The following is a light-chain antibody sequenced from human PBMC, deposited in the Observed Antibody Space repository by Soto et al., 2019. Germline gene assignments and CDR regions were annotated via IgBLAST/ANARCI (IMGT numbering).Light chain of an antibody. CDR3: HKYNSAPPT. V-gene: IGKV1-27*01. J-gene: IGKJ1*01. CDR2: AAS. Sequence: DIQMTQSPSSLSTSVGDRVTITCRASQAISIYLAWYQQKPGKDPKLLIYAASTLQSGVPSRFSGSGSGTDFTLTISSLQPEDVATYYCHKYNSAPPTFGQGTKVEIK. CDR1: QAISIY.